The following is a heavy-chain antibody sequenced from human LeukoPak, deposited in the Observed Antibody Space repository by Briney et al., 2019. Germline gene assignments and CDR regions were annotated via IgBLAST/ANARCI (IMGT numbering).Heavy chain of an antibody. CDR3: AKEEASAARSFDY. Sequence: SETLSLTCTVSGGSISSSSYYWGWIRQPPGKGLEWIGSIYYSGSTYYNPSLKSRVTISVDTSKNQFSLKLSSVTAADTAVYYCAKEEASAARSFDYWGQGTLVTVSS. D-gene: IGHD6-13*01. CDR2: IYYSGST. V-gene: IGHV4-39*02. CDR1: GGSISSSSYY. J-gene: IGHJ4*02.